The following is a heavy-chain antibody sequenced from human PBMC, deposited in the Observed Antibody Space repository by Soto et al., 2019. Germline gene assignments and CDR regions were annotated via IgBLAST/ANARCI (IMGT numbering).Heavy chain of an antibody. CDR2: VHYSGST. CDR3: AARYCTDAVCYYFDY. J-gene: IGHJ4*02. V-gene: IGHV4-39*01. Sequence: PSETLSLTCSVSGGSISGSRNYWGWIRQPPGKGLEWIGHVHYSGSTYYNPSLKSRVTISTDTSKNQFSLKLTSVTAADTAVYYCAARYCTDAVCYYFDYWGQGTLVTVSS. D-gene: IGHD2-8*01. CDR1: GGSISGSRNY.